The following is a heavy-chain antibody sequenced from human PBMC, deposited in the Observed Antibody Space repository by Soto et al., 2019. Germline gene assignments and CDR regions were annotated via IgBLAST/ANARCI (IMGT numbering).Heavy chain of an antibody. V-gene: IGHV4-59*08. J-gene: IGHJ3*02. CDR1: GGSISSYY. CDR2: IYYSGST. CDR3: ARLAGFSPRNAFDI. Sequence: LSLTCTVSGGSISSYYWSWIRQPPGKGLEWIGYIYYSGSTNYNPSLKSRVTISVDTSKNQFSLKLSSVTAADTAVYYCARLAGFSPRNAFDIWGQGTMVTVSS. D-gene: IGHD3-3*01.